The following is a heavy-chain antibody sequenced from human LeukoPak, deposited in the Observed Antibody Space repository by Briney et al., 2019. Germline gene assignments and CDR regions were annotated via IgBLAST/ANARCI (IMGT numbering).Heavy chain of an antibody. D-gene: IGHD2-21*01. Sequence: GRSLRLSCEASGFAFSSYWASWARQAPGKGLEWVANINQDGNSQNYVDSVRGRFTIYKDNAKNSVYLQMNSLRAEDTAVYYCARSLWPEDYWGQGILVTVSS. CDR3: ARSLWPEDY. CDR1: GFAFSSYW. V-gene: IGHV3-7*01. J-gene: IGHJ4*02. CDR2: INQDGNSQ.